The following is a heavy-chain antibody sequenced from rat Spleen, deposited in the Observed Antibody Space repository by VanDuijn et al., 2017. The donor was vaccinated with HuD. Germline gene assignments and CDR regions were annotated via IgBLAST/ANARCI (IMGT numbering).Heavy chain of an antibody. CDR1: GFTFSDYY. CDR2: IDYEGTSI. CDR3: VRDGNNYWHFDF. V-gene: IGHV5-22*01. Sequence: EVQLMESGGGLVKPGGSLKLSCAASGFTFSDYYMAWIRQTPKKGLEWVASIDYEGTSIHYGDSVRGRFTVFRNNVRSVLYLQMNSLRSEDTAIYYCVRDGNNYWHFDFWGPGTMVTVSS. D-gene: IGHD1-12*02. J-gene: IGHJ1*01.